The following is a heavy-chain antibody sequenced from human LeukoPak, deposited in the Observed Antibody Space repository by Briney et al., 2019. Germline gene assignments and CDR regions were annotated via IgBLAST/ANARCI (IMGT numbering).Heavy chain of an antibody. CDR1: GATFSDYA. D-gene: IGHD3-3*01. Sequence: ASVKVSCKASGATFSDYALNWVRQAPGQGLEWMGVFIPILGTANSTQKFHDRLTITADISTNTAYMELSSLRSEDTAVYFCAAFPFFGGFFHKDRVWGKGTRVTVPS. CDR2: FIPILGTA. V-gene: IGHV1-69*10. CDR3: AAFPFFGGFFHKDRV. J-gene: IGHJ6*04.